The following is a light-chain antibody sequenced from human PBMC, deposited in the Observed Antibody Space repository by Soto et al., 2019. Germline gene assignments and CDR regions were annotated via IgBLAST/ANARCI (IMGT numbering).Light chain of an antibody. CDR2: DVS. CDR3: SSYASTSTLVV. CDR1: SSDVGTYNY. J-gene: IGLJ2*01. V-gene: IGLV2-14*01. Sequence: HSVLTQPASVSGSPGQSITISCTGTSSDVGTYNYVSWYQQHPGKAPKLIIYDVSTRPSGLSNRFSGSKSGNTASLTISGLQAEDEADYFCSSYASTSTLVVFGGGTQLTVL.